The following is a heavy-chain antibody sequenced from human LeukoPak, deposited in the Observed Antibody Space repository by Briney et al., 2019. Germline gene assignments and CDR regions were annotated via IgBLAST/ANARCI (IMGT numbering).Heavy chain of an antibody. CDR2: IYPGDSDT. Sequence: GESLKISCKGSGYSFTSYWIGWVRQMPGKGLEWMGIIYPGDSDTRYSPSFQGQVTISADKSISTAYLQWSSLKASDTAMYYCARSMGYSSSSSFSNYYYYGMDVWGQGTTVTVSS. J-gene: IGHJ6*02. V-gene: IGHV5-51*01. CDR1: GYSFTSYW. D-gene: IGHD6-6*01. CDR3: ARSMGYSSSSSFSNYYYYGMDV.